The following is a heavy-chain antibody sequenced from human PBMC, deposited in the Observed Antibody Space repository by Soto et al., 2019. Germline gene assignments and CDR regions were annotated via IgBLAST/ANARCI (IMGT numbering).Heavy chain of an antibody. CDR2: ISTDGKTT. Sequence: VSLRLSCAASGSGFTFSNYAMTWVRQAPGRGLEWVSVISTDGKTTNYADSVQGRFTISRENSRNTLYLQMNSLRVDDSAIYYCAQYTCPTSTCNRWFDPWGQGTPVTVSS. D-gene: IGHD1-26*01. CDR1: GSGFTFSNYA. CDR3: AQYTCPTSTCNRWFDP. J-gene: IGHJ5*02. V-gene: IGHV3-23*01.